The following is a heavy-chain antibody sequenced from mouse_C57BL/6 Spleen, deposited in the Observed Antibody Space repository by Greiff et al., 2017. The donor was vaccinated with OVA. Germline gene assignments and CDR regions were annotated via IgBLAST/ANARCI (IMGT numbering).Heavy chain of an antibody. CDR2: IDPSDSET. J-gene: IGHJ3*01. D-gene: IGHD3-3*01. CDR1: GYTFTSYW. Sequence: VQLQQPGAELVRPGSSVKLSCKASGYTFTSYWMHWVKQRPIQGLEWIGKIDPSDSETHYNQKFKDKATLTVDKSSSTAYMQLSSLTSEDSAVYYCARGRAGLGPLFAYWGQGTMVTVSA. CDR3: ARGRAGLGPLFAY. V-gene: IGHV1-52*01.